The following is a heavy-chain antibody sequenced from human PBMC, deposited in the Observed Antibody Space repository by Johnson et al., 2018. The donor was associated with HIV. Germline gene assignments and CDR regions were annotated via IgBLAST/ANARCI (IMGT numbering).Heavy chain of an antibody. D-gene: IGHD6-19*01. J-gene: IGHJ3*02. CDR3: ARRGGSGWSAFDI. Sequence: AASGFSFSDVWMNWVRQAPGKGLEWVAFIRYDGTNKYYADSVKGRFTSARDNSKNMLYLQMNNLRVEDTAVYYCARRGGSGWSAFDIWGQGTIVTVSS. V-gene: IGHV3-30*02. CDR2: IRYDGTNK. CDR1: GFSFSDVW.